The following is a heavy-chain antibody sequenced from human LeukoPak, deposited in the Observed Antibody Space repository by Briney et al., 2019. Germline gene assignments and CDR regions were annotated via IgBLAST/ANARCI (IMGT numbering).Heavy chain of an antibody. CDR1: GGSISTYY. J-gene: IGHJ5*02. V-gene: IGHV4-59*01. D-gene: IGHD3-10*01. Sequence: SETLSLTCTVSGGSISTYYWSWIRQPPGKGLEWIAYIDYRGSTTYNPSLRSRVTISVDTSRNQFSLKLYSVTATDTAVYYCARGGDYYGSGSYYAFDPWGQGTLVTVSS. CDR2: IDYRGST. CDR3: ARGGDYYGSGSYYAFDP.